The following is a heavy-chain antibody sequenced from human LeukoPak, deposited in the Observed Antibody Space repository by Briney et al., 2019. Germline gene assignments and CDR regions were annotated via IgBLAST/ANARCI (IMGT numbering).Heavy chain of an antibody. Sequence: PGGSLRLSCVASGFTVSSNYMRWVRQAPGKGLEWVSAISGSGGSTYYADSVKGRFTISRDNSKNTLYLQMNSLRAEDTAVYYCAKVYYGSGSYYKPRITYWGQGTLVTVSS. D-gene: IGHD3-10*01. CDR3: AKVYYGSGSYYKPRITY. CDR2: ISGSGGST. J-gene: IGHJ4*02. V-gene: IGHV3-23*01. CDR1: GFTVSSNY.